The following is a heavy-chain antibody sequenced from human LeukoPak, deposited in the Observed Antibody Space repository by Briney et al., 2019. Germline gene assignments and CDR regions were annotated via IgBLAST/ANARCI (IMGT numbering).Heavy chain of an antibody. CDR2: ISYDGSYT. CDR1: GFTFSTYT. J-gene: IGHJ4*02. D-gene: IGHD6-25*01. Sequence: GSLRLSCAAPGFTFSTYTMHWVRQAPGKGLEWVAVISYDGSYTYYAESVRGRFTFSRDNSKNTLYLQMNSLKPEDTAVYYCARGYRPYNSACLFASWGQGTLVTVSS. V-gene: IGHV3-30*04. CDR3: ARGYRPYNSACLFAS.